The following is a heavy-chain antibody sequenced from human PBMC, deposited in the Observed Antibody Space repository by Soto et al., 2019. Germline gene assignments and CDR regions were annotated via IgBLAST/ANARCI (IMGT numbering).Heavy chain of an antibody. D-gene: IGHD1-1*01. V-gene: IGHV1-18*01. CDR3: ARGRYGDY. CDR2: ISAHNGNT. J-gene: IGHJ4*02. CDR1: GYAFTTYG. Sequence: QVHLVQSGAEVKKPGASVKVSCKGSGYAFTTYGITWVRQAPGQGLEWMGWISAHNGNTNYAQKLQGRVTVTRDTSTSTAYMDLRSLRYDDTAVYYCARGRYGDYWGQGALVTVSS.